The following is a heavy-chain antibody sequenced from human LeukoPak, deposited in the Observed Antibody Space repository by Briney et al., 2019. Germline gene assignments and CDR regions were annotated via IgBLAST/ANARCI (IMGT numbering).Heavy chain of an antibody. D-gene: IGHD3-3*01. CDR3: ARDFGLRFLEWLPLDY. Sequence: SETLSLTCTVSGGSVSSSSYYWGWIRQPPGKGLEWIGSIYYSGTTYYNPSLKSRVTISVDTSKNQFSLKLSSVTAADTAVYYCARDFGLRFLEWLPLDYWGQGTLVTVSS. V-gene: IGHV4-39*07. J-gene: IGHJ4*02. CDR1: GGSVSSSSYY. CDR2: IYYSGTT.